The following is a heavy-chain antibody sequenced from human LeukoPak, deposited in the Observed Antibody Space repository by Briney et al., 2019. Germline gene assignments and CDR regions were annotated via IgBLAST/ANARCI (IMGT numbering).Heavy chain of an antibody. CDR1: GGSIHSTSYY. J-gene: IGHJ5*02. CDR2: IYHSGST. D-gene: IGHD6-13*01. V-gene: IGHV4-39*07. CDR3: VRDGYSSSWYWFDP. Sequence: SETLSLTCSVSGGSIHSTSYYWGWIRQPPGKRLEWIGSIYHSGSTYYNPSLKSRVTISVDTSKNQFSLRLSSVTAADTAVYYCVRDGYSSSWYWFDPWGQGTLVTVSS.